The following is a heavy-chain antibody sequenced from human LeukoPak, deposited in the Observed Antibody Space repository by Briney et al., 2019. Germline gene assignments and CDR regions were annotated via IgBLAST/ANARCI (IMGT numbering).Heavy chain of an antibody. J-gene: IGHJ3*02. CDR3: ARDGSMVRGPDDAFDI. V-gene: IGHV3-66*01. Sequence: GGSLRLSCAASGFTVSSNYMSWVRQAPGKGLEWVSVIYSGGSTYYADSVKGRFTISRDNSKNTLYLQMNSLRAEDTAVYYCARDGSMVRGPDDAFDIWGQGTMVTVSS. CDR2: IYSGGST. D-gene: IGHD3-10*01. CDR1: GFTVSSNY.